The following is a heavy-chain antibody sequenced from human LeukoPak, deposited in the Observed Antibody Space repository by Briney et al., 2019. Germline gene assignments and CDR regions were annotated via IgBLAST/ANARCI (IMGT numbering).Heavy chain of an antibody. CDR1: GYTLSELS. V-gene: IGHV1-24*01. J-gene: IGHJ3*01. D-gene: IGHD1-14*01. Sequence: ASVKVPCKVSGYTLSELSIHWVRQPPGKGPEWMGGFDPADGEAIYAQKFQGRVAMTEDTLTDTSYMELSGLRSEDTAMYYCVIYKFVIDGYDVWGQGTIVTV. CDR2: FDPADGEA. CDR3: VIYKFVIDGYDV.